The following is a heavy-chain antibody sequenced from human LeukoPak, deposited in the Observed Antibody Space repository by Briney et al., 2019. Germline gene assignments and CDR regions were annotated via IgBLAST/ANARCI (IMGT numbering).Heavy chain of an antibody. CDR2: ILITGTT. CDR1: GYPFSASA. Sequence: GGSLRLSCAASGYPFSASAMTWGRQAPGKGLEWGAQILITGTTYYADYVRGRFPISRHNSQNPLYLLMTRLGADHTAVYYCATVQYDYGDPVGWFDPWGQGPLVTVSS. D-gene: IGHD4-17*01. J-gene: IGHJ5*02. CDR3: ATVQYDYGDPVGWFDP. V-gene: IGHV3-23*01.